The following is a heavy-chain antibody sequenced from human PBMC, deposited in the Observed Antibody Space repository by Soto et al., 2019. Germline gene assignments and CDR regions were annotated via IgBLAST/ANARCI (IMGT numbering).Heavy chain of an antibody. CDR2: IYYSGST. D-gene: IGHD3-22*01. Sequence: SETLSLTCAVYGGSFSGYYWNWIRQPPGKGLEWIGSIYYSGSTYYNPSLKSRVTISVDTSKNQFSLKLSSVTAADTAVYYCASYYYDSSGYYYVPGVYWGQGTLVTVS. CDR3: ASYYYDSSGYYYVPGVY. J-gene: IGHJ4*02. V-gene: IGHV4-34*01. CDR1: GGSFSGYY.